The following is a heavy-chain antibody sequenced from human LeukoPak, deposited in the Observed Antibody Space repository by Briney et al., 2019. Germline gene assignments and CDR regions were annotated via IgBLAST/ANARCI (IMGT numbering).Heavy chain of an antibody. J-gene: IGHJ6*02. CDR2: INHSGST. CDR1: GGSFSGYY. Sequence: SETLSLTCAVYGGSFSGYYWSWIRQPPGKGLEWIGEINHSGSTNYNPSLKSRVTISVDTSKNQFSLKLSSVTAADTAVYYCARYCSSTSCYRGPTYYGMDVWGQGATVTVSS. CDR3: ARYCSSTSCYRGPTYYGMDV. V-gene: IGHV4-34*01. D-gene: IGHD2-2*01.